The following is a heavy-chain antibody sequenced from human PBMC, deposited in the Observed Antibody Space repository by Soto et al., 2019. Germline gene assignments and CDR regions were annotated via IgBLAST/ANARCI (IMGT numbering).Heavy chain of an antibody. CDR2: ISYSGST. J-gene: IGHJ4*02. V-gene: IGHV4-59*01. CDR3: ARGTSWQLPFDY. Sequence: SETLSLTCTVSSDSISSYYWSWIRQPPGKRLEWIGYISYSGSTDYNPSLKSRVTISGDTSKNQFSLKVSSVTAADTTVYYCARGTSWQLPFDYWGQGTLVTVSS. D-gene: IGHD6-13*01. CDR1: SDSISSYY.